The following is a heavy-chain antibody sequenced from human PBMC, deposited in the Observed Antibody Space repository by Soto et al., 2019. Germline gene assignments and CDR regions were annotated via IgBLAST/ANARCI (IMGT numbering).Heavy chain of an antibody. CDR2: IFYTGST. V-gene: IGHV4-39*01. Sequence: SEPLSITSTVSAGSINSTRYYCAWIRNPPGKGLEWIGSIFYTGSTYYSPSLKGRLTISVDPSKNQFSLKLTYVTAADTAMYYCARPKTIGAAAGKGWFDPWGQGTLVTVS. CDR1: AGSINSTRYY. J-gene: IGHJ5*02. CDR3: ARPKTIGAAAGKGWFDP. D-gene: IGHD6-13*01.